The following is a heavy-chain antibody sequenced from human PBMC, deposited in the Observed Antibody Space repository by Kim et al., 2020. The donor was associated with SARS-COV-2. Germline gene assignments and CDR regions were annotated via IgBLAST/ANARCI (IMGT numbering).Heavy chain of an antibody. CDR3: SRQRGQYLAPRDS. CDR2: ISYSGNT. J-gene: IGHJ5*01. V-gene: IGHV4-59*08. Sequence: SETLSLTCTISGDSSSSSYWNWFRQPPGKGLEWIGYISYSGNTNYRPSLKGRVAISVDTSKSQVSLKVRSVTAADTGVYYCSRQRGQYLAPRDSWGQGIL. D-gene: IGHD3-10*01. CDR1: GDSSSSSY.